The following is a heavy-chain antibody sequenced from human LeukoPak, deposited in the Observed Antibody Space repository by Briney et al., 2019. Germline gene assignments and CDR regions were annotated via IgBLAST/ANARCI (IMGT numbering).Heavy chain of an antibody. J-gene: IGHJ6*02. CDR1: GGSFSGYY. CDR2: INHSGST. D-gene: IGHD2-2*01. CDR3: VGCCSSTSCYAALSMDV. V-gene: IGHV4-34*01. Sequence: SETLSLTCAVYGGSFSGYYWSWIRQPPGKGLEWIGEINHSGSTNYNPSLKSRVTISVDTSKNQFSLKLSSVTAADTAVYYCVGCCSSTSCYAALSMDVWGQGTTVTVSS.